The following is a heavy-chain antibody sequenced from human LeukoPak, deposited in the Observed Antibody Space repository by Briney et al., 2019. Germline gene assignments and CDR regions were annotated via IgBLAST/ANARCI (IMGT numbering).Heavy chain of an antibody. Sequence: GESLKISCKASGYSFTSYWSGWLRQMPGKGLQWMGIIYPGDSDTRYNPSFQDRVTISADKSTSTSCQQRSGLKASDTAMYYCARRGSWHDYFDYWGQGTLVSV. CDR2: IYPGDSDT. CDR1: GYSFTSYW. J-gene: IGHJ4*02. CDR3: ARRGSWHDYFDY. D-gene: IGHD6-13*01. V-gene: IGHV5-51*01.